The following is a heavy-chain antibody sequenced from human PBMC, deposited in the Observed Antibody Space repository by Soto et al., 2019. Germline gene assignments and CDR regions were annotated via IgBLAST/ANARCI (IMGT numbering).Heavy chain of an antibody. CDR1: GFTFSSYA. Sequence: QVQLVESGGGVVQPGRSLRLSCAASGFTFSSYAMHWVRQAPGKGLEFVAVISYHGIDKYYADSMKGRITISRDNSKNTLYLQMDSLRPEDTAVYYCAKEATGEKAFDIWGQGTMVTVSS. CDR2: ISYHGIDK. V-gene: IGHV3-30*18. CDR3: AKEATGEKAFDI. J-gene: IGHJ3*02. D-gene: IGHD3-16*01.